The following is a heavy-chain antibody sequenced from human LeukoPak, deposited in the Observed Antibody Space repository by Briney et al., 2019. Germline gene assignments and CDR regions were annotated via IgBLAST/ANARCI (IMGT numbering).Heavy chain of an antibody. D-gene: IGHD3-10*01. CDR2: IHPGDSDI. CDR1: GYSFGNRW. CDR3: ARQGGSGTFGAFNV. V-gene: IGHV5-51*01. Sequence: GESLKISCKGSGYSFGNRWIGWMRQMPGNGLEWMGIIHPGDSDIRYSPSFQGLVTISADMSISTAYLQWSSLKASDTAKYYCARQGGSGTFGAFNVWGQGTMVTVSS. J-gene: IGHJ3*01.